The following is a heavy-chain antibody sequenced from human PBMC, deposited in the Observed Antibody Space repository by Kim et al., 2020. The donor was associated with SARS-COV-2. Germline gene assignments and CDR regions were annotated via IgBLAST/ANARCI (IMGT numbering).Heavy chain of an antibody. J-gene: IGHJ6*02. D-gene: IGHD3-9*01. V-gene: IGHV4-39*01. CDR2: IYYSGST. Sequence: SETLSLTCTVSGGSISSSSYYWGWIRQPPGKGLEWIGSIYYSGSTYYNPSLKSRVTISVDTSKNQFSLKLSSVTAADTAVYYCARHPNYDILTGRYANFLPPYYYYGMDVWGQGTTVTVSS. CDR1: GGSISSSSYY. CDR3: ARHPNYDILTGRYANFLPPYYYYGMDV.